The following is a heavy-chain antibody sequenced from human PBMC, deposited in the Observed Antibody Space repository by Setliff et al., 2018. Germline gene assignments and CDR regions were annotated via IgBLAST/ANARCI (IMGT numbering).Heavy chain of an antibody. V-gene: IGHV4-34*01. CDR1: GGTFSYYY. CDR2: INHSGST. CDR3: ARNPDFLQYSFDL. D-gene: IGHD6-6*01. Sequence: NPSETLSLTCAASGGTFSYYYWTWIRQPPGKGLEWIGEINHSGSTSYNPSLESRVTISIDTSKSQFSLKLSSVTAADTALYYCARNPDFLQYSFDLWGRGTRVTVSS. J-gene: IGHJ2*01.